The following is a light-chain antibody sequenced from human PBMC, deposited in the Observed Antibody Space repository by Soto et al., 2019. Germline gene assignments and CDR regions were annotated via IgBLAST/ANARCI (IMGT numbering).Light chain of an antibody. CDR2: DVS. Sequence: QSALTQPRSVSGSPGQSVTISCTGTSSDVGGYNYVSGYQQHPGKPPKLMIYDVSKRPSGVPDRFSGSKSGNTASLTISGLQAEDEADYYCCSYAGSYTHVVFGGGTKLTVL. V-gene: IGLV2-11*01. J-gene: IGLJ2*01. CDR3: CSYAGSYTHVV. CDR1: SSDVGGYNY.